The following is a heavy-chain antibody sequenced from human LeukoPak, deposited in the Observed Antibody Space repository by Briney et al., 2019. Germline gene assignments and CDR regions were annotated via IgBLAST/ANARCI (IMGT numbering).Heavy chain of an antibody. V-gene: IGHV4-59*12. CDR2: IYYSGNT. D-gene: IGHD3-16*01. CDR1: GGSISSYY. Sequence: SETLSLTCTVSGGSISSYYWSWIRQPPGKKLEWTGYIYYSGNTNYNPSLKSRVTISIDTSKNQFSLKVSSVTAADTAVYYCARVGDGNFDYWGQGTLVTVSS. J-gene: IGHJ4*02. CDR3: ARVGDGNFDY.